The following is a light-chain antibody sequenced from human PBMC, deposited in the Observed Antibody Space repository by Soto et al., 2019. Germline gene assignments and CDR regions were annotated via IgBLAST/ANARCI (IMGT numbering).Light chain of an antibody. Sequence: QSALTQPASVSESPGQSITISCTGTSSDVGGYNYVSWYQQHPGKAPKLMIYDVSNRPSGVSNRFSGSKSGNTASLTISGLQAEDEAEYYCSSYTSSSTLVVFGGGTNLTVL. CDR2: DVS. CDR3: SSYTSSSTLVV. J-gene: IGLJ2*01. CDR1: SSDVGGYNY. V-gene: IGLV2-14*01.